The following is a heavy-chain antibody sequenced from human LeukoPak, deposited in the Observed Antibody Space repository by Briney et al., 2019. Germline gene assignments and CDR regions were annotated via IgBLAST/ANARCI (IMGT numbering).Heavy chain of an antibody. Sequence: SETLSLTCAVYGGSFSGYYWSWIRQPPGKGLEWIGYIYYSGSTNYNPPLKSRVTISVDTSKNQFSLKLSSVTAADTAVYYCARERGMSGGIADHWGQGTLVTVSS. CDR1: GGSFSGYY. V-gene: IGHV4-59*01. CDR3: ARERGMSGGIADH. J-gene: IGHJ4*02. CDR2: IYYSGST. D-gene: IGHD6-13*01.